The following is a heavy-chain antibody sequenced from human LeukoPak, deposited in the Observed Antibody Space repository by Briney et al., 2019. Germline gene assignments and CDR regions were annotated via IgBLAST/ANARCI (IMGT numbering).Heavy chain of an antibody. V-gene: IGHV4-34*01. CDR2: INHSGST. J-gene: IGHJ4*02. D-gene: IGHD3-10*01. Sequence: SETLSLTCAVYGGSFSGYYWSWLRQPPGKGREWIGEINHSGSTNYNPSLKSRVTISVDTSKHQFSLKLSSVTAADTAVYYCARRRATMVRGAPYYFDYWGQGTLVTVSS. CDR3: ARRRATMVRGAPYYFDY. CDR1: GGSFSGYY.